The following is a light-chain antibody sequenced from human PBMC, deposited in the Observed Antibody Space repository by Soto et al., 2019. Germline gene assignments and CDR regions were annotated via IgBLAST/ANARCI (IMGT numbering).Light chain of an antibody. CDR3: SSNAGIDNRDV. Sequence: QSVLTQPPSASGSPGQSVTISCTGTSSDVGGYNFVSWYQQHPGKAPKLMIYEVSKRPSGVPDRFSGSKSGNTASLTVSGLQAEDEADYYCSSNAGIDNRDVXGTGTKLTVL. CDR1: SSDVGGYNF. CDR2: EVS. V-gene: IGLV2-8*01. J-gene: IGLJ1*01.